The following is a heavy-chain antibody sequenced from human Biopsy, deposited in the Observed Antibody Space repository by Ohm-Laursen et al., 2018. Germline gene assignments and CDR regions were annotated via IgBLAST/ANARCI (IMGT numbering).Heavy chain of an antibody. CDR1: GFTFSYYA. Sequence: SLRLSCAASGFTFSYYAMSWVRQAPGKGLEWVSTISGSGGSTYYADSVKGRFTISRDNSKNTLYLQMNSLKADDTAVYYCARDYQPKIMTIHYYYYGMDVWGLGTTVTVSS. V-gene: IGHV3-23*01. D-gene: IGHD2-2*01. J-gene: IGHJ6*02. CDR2: ISGSGGST. CDR3: ARDYQPKIMTIHYYYYGMDV.